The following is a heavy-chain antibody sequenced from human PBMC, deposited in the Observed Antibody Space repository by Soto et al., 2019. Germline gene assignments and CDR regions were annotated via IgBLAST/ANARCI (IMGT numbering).Heavy chain of an antibody. CDR2: IYWGDDK. CDR1: GFSLDTTGEG. CDR3: AHTRSYADNWYIRDDWSDP. J-gene: IGHJ5*02. Sequence: QITLKESGPALVKPTQTLTLTCTFSGFSLDTTGEGVGWIRKPPGKTLEWLAFIYWGDDKRYRPSLESRLTITKDNSKNRVVLTMTSMDPVYTATYFCAHTRSYADNWYIRDDWSDPWGQGIRVTVSS. D-gene: IGHD1-1*01. V-gene: IGHV2-5*02.